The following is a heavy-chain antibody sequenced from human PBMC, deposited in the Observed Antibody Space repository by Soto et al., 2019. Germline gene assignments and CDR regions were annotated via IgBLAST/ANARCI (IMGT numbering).Heavy chain of an antibody. CDR3: ARRRRNTMIVVVPGQFGGWFDP. CDR2: IYYSGST. D-gene: IGHD3-22*01. J-gene: IGHJ5*02. Sequence: PSETLSLTCTVSGGSISSSSYYWGWIRQRPGKGLEWIGSIYYSGSTYYNPTLKSRVTIYVDTSKNQFTLRLSSVTAADTAVYYCARRRRNTMIVVVPGQFGGWFDPWGQGTLVTVSS. CDR1: GGSISSSSYY. V-gene: IGHV4-39*01.